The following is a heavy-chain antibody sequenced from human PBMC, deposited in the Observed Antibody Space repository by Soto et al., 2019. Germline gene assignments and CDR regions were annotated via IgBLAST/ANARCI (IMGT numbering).Heavy chain of an antibody. Sequence: ASVKVSCKASGYTFTGYYMHWVRQAPGRGLEWMGWINPNSGGTNYAQKFQGRVTMTRDTSISTAYMELSRLRSDDTAVYYCARASYCTNGVCYNWFDPWGQGTLVTVSS. CDR3: ARASYCTNGVCYNWFDP. CDR2: INPNSGGT. D-gene: IGHD2-8*01. V-gene: IGHV1-2*02. J-gene: IGHJ5*02. CDR1: GYTFTGYY.